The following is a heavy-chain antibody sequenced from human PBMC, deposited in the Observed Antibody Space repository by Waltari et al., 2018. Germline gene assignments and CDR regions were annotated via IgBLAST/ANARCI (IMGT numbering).Heavy chain of an antibody. CDR2: SYHDGNA. J-gene: IGHJ4*02. V-gene: IGHV4-34*01. CDR3: SRLLIESSELGWYSFDY. D-gene: IGHD6-19*01. CDR1: GASFNGNS. Sequence: QVQLLQWGAGLLKPSETLSLTCGVRGASFNGNSWCWIRQSQGKGLGWIAVSYHDGNANYNPSPRSRVTISVDTARNQVSLTLTLVTAADTAVYYCSRLLIESSELGWYSFDYWGQGIPVIVS.